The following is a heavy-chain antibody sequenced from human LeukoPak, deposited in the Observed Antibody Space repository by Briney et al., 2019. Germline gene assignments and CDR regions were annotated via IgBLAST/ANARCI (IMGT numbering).Heavy chain of an antibody. CDR1: GRHISSSSYY. CDR3: ARIPEYSINWWYYYYYGMDV. V-gene: IGHV4-39*01. J-gene: IGHJ6*02. Sequence: SEPLPLICTVSGRHISSSSYYWGWIRQPPGKGLEWIGSIYYSRSTSYNPSLKCRVTISVDTSKYQFSLKLSSVAAADTAVYYCARIPEYSINWWYYYYYGMDVWGQGTTVTVSS. D-gene: IGHD6-13*01. CDR2: IYYSRST.